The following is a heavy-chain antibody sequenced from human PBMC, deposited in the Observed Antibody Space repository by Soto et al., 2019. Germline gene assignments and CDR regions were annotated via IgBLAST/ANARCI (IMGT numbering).Heavy chain of an antibody. D-gene: IGHD3-3*01. V-gene: IGHV3-49*04. CDR3: TRVPLESYDFWSGYYRIIGYFDY. CDR2: IRSKAYGGTT. CDR1: GFTFSSYA. Sequence: PGGSLRLSCAASGFTFSSYAMHWVRQAPGKGLEWVGFIRSKAYGGTTEYAASVKGRFTISRDDSNSIAYLQMNSLKTEDTAVYYCTRVPLESYDFWSGYYRIIGYFDYWGQGTLVTVPQ. J-gene: IGHJ4*02.